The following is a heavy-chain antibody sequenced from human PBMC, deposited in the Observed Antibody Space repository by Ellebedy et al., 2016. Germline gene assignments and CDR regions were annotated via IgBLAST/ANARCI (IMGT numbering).Heavy chain of an antibody. Sequence: SETLSLTXTVSGGSISTTSYYWGWIRQPPGKGLEWIGRISTSGSTIYNPSLKSRVTMSVDSSTNHFSLELTSVTVANTAVYYCATLTIPGGSDYWGQGALVTVSS. CDR3: ATLTIPGGSDY. V-gene: IGHV4-39*07. D-gene: IGHD3-16*01. J-gene: IGHJ4*02. CDR1: GGSISTTSYY. CDR2: ISTSGST.